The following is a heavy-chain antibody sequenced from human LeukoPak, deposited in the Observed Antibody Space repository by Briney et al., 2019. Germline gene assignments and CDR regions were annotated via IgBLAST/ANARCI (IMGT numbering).Heavy chain of an antibody. J-gene: IGHJ4*02. Sequence: ASVRVSFKASRYTFTSYGISWGRQAPGQGREWMGWISAYNGNTNYAQKLQGRVTMTTDTSTSTAYMELRSLRSDDTAVYYCARQREMWGDFDYWGQGTLVTVSS. CDR2: ISAYNGNT. CDR3: ARQREMWGDFDY. D-gene: IGHD3-16*01. CDR1: RYTFTSYG. V-gene: IGHV1-18*01.